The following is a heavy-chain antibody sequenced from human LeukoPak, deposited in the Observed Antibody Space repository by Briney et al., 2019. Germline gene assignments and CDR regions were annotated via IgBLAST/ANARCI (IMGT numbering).Heavy chain of an antibody. J-gene: IGHJ6*03. CDR1: GGSISSSIYY. D-gene: IGHD1-26*01. CDR3: ARDWEGRGAYMDV. CDR2: IYYSGST. Sequence: SETLSLTCTVSGGSISSSIYYWGWIRQPPGKGLEWIGSIYYSGSTYYNPSLKSRVTISVDTSKNQFSLKLSSVTAADTAVYYCARDWEGRGAYMDVWGKGTTVTVSS. V-gene: IGHV4-39*07.